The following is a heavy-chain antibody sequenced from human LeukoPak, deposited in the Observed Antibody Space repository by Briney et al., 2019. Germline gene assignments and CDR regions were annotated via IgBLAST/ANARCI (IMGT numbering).Heavy chain of an antibody. CDR3: ASSGHRTAYYYYYMDV. V-gene: IGHV1-69*05. J-gene: IGHJ6*03. Sequence: GASVKVSCKASGGTFSSYAISWVRQAPGQGLEWMGGIIPIFGTANYAQKFQGRVTITTDESTSTAYMELSSLRSEDTAVYYCASSGHRTAYYYYYMDVWGKGTTVTVSS. D-gene: IGHD3-10*01. CDR1: GGTFSSYA. CDR2: IIPIFGTA.